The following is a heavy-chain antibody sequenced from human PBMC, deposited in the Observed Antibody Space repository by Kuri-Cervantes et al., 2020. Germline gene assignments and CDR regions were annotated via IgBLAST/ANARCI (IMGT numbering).Heavy chain of an antibody. CDR2: IYHSGST. J-gene: IGHJ3*02. Sequence: GSLRLSCAASGYSISSGYYWGWIRQPPGKGLEWIGSIYHSGSTYYNPSLKSRVTISVDTSKNQFSLKLSSVTAADTAVYYCASPKSSGWYKRDAFDIWGQGTMVTVSS. V-gene: IGHV4-38-2*01. CDR3: ASPKSSGWYKRDAFDI. D-gene: IGHD6-19*01. CDR1: GYSISSGYY.